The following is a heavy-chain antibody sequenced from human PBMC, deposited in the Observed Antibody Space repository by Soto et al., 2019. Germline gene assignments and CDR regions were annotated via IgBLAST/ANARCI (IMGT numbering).Heavy chain of an antibody. CDR2: ISDSGGST. J-gene: IGHJ6*02. V-gene: IGHV3-23*01. CDR1: GVTFSSYA. Sequence: PGGSLRLPCAASGVTFSSYAMSWVRQAPGKGLEWVSAISDSGGSTYYAASVKGRFTISRDNSKNTLYLQMNSLRAEDTAVYYCAKDFPPSYYGMDFWGQGTTVTVSS. CDR3: AKDFPPSYYGMDF.